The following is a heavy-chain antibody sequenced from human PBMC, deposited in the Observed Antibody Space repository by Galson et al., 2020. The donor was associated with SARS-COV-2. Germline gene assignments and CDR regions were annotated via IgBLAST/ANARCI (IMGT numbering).Heavy chain of an antibody. J-gene: IGHJ4*02. CDR3: ARDYCGGDCYDYYFAY. CDR2: MIGSGST. CDR1: AAPVAKRRCS. V-gene: IGHV4-31*03. D-gene: IGHD2-21*02. Sequence: LSCNPTLTAAPVAKRRCSGCSITPHQAKVLESVLDMIGSGSTYDNPSLKSRVTISVDTSKNQFSLKLSSVTAADTAVYYCARDYCGGDCYDYYFAYWGQGTLVTVSS.